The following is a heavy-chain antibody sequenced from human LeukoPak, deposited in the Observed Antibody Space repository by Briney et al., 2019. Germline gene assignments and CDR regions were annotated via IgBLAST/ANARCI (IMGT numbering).Heavy chain of an antibody. D-gene: IGHD3-10*01. CDR2: ISAYNGNT. CDR1: GYTFTSYG. J-gene: IGHJ4*02. Sequence: ASVKVSCKASGYTFTSYGISWVRQAPGQGLEWMGWISAYNGNTNYAQKLQGRVAMTTDTSTSTAYMELRSLRSDDTAVYYCASDPGSGSYYQPSYYFDYWGQGTLVTVSS. V-gene: IGHV1-18*01. CDR3: ASDPGSGSYYQPSYYFDY.